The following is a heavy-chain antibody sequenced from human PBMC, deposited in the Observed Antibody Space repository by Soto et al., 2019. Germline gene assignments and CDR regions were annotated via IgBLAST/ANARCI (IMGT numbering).Heavy chain of an antibody. V-gene: IGHV3-48*02. CDR3: ARDGYYDSSGYYYVREDY. Sequence: EVQLVESGGGLVQPGGSLRLSCAASGFTFSSYSMNWVRQAPGKGLEWVSYISSSSTIYYADSVKGRFTISRDNAKNSLYLQMNSLRDEDTAVYYCARDGYYDSSGYYYVREDYWGQGTLVTVSS. CDR2: ISSSSTI. CDR1: GFTFSSYS. J-gene: IGHJ4*02. D-gene: IGHD3-22*01.